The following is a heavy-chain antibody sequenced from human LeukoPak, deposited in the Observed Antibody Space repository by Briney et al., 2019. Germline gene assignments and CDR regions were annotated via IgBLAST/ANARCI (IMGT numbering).Heavy chain of an antibody. CDR1: GFTFSNYS. J-gene: IGHJ4*02. V-gene: IGHV3-21*01. D-gene: IGHD3-22*01. CDR2: ISSSSSYI. CDR3: ARGRRSSGYSSPDY. Sequence: GGSLRLSCAASGFTFSNYSMSWVRQAPGKGLEWVSSISSSSSYIYYADSVKGRFTISRDHAKNSLFLQMNSLRAEDTAVYYCARGRRSSGYSSPDYWGQGTLVTVSS.